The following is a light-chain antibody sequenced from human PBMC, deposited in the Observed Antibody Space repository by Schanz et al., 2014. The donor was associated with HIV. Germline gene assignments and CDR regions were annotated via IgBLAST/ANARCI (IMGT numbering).Light chain of an antibody. J-gene: IGLJ2*01. CDR1: SRHSSYA. Sequence: QPVLTQSPSASASLGASVKLTCTLSSRHSSYAIAWHQQQPEKGPRYLMKLNSDGSHSKGDGIPDRFSGSSAGAERYLTISSLQYEDEADYYCQTWATGIVVFGGGTKLTVL. CDR2: LNSDGSH. CDR3: QTWATGIVV. V-gene: IGLV4-69*02.